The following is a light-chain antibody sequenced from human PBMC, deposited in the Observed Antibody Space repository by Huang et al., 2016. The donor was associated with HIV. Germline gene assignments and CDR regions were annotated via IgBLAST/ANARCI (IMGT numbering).Light chain of an antibody. V-gene: IGKV4-1*01. CDR1: HNMLSNNKNY. J-gene: IGKJ2*01. CDR3: RQYFSRPPGT. Sequence: DIVMTQSPDSLAVSLGERATISCKSSHNMLSNNKNYLAWYQQRPGQRPKLLIYWASTRESGVPDRFSGSGSRTNFSLIISRLQAEDVALYYCRQYFSRPPGTFGQGTSVEIK. CDR2: WAS.